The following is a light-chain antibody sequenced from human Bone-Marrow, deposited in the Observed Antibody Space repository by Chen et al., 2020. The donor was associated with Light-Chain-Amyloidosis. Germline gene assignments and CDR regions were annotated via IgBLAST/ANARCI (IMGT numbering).Light chain of an antibody. CDR1: SRDVGGYDS. CDR2: DVS. CDR3: CSYAGIYWV. Sequence: QSALTQPRSVSGSPGQSVTISCTGTSRDVGGYDSVSWYQQYPGKAPKLMIYDVSKRPSWVPDRFSASKSGNTASLTISGLQAEDEADYYCCSYAGIYWVFGGGTKLTVL. J-gene: IGLJ3*02. V-gene: IGLV2-11*01.